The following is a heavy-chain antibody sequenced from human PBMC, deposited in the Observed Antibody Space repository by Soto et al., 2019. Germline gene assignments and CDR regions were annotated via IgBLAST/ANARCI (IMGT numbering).Heavy chain of an antibody. CDR2: TNAGNGNT. CDR3: AREYQLPYYYYYYMDV. J-gene: IGHJ6*03. CDR1: GYTFTSYA. Sequence: ASVKVSCKASGYTFTSYAMHWVRQAPGQRLEWMGWTNAGNGNTKYSQKFQGRVTITRDTSASTAYMELSSLRSEDTAVYYCAREYQLPYYYYYYMDVWGKGTTVTVSS. V-gene: IGHV1-3*01. D-gene: IGHD2-2*01.